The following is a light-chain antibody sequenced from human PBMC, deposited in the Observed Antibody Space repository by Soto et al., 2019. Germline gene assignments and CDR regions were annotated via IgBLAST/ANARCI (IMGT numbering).Light chain of an antibody. CDR1: QSVSSL. CDR2: GAR. CDR3: QQYGTSPWT. Sequence: EIVLTQSPATLSLSPGETATLSCRASQSVSSLLAWYQQKPGQAPRLLIYGARTRATGVPDRFSASGSGTDSSLTISRLEPEDFAVYYCQQYGTSPWTFGQGTKVDIK. V-gene: IGKV3-20*01. J-gene: IGKJ1*01.